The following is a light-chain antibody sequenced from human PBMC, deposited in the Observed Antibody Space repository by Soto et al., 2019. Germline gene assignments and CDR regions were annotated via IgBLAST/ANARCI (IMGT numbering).Light chain of an antibody. V-gene: IGLV1-44*01. J-gene: IGLJ3*02. Sequence: QSVLTQPPSASGTPGQRVTISYSGSDSNIGSNGVNWYQHLPGMAPKLLTHSNDHRPSGVADRFSGSKSGTSASLAISGLQSEDEADYYCAAWDDILKGWVFGGGTKLTVL. CDR2: SND. CDR1: DSNIGSNG. CDR3: AAWDDILKGWV.